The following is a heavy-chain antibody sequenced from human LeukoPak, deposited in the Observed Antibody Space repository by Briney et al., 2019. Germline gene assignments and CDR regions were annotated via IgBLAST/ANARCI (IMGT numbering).Heavy chain of an antibody. J-gene: IGHJ4*02. D-gene: IGHD6-13*01. CDR3: AKKSHGSWYYPFNY. Sequence: GGSLRLSCAASGFTFSSYAMHWVRQAPGKGLEWVAVISYDGSNKYYADSVKGRFTISRDNSKNTLYLQMNSLRAEDTAVYYCAKKSHGSWYYPFNYWGQGTLVTVSS. CDR1: GFTFSSYA. CDR2: ISYDGSNK. V-gene: IGHV3-30*04.